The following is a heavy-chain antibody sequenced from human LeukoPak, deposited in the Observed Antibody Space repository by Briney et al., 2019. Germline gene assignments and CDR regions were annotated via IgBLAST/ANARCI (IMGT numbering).Heavy chain of an antibody. CDR1: GGTFSSYA. V-gene: IGHV1-69*05. Sequence: GASVKVSCKASGGTFSSYAITWVRQAPGQGLEWMGGIIPIFGTANYAQKFQGRVTITRNTSISTAYMELSSLRSEDTAVYYCARGLSTGYSSSWYHFYYYMDVWGKGTTVTVSS. J-gene: IGHJ6*03. CDR2: IIPIFGTA. CDR3: ARGLSTGYSSSWYHFYYYMDV. D-gene: IGHD6-13*01.